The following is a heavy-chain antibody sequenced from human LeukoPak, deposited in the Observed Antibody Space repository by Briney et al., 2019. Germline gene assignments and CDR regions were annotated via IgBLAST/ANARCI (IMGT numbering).Heavy chain of an antibody. CDR2: SIPIFGTA. D-gene: IGHD1-26*01. CDR3: ARDGTDH. J-gene: IGHJ4*02. V-gene: IGHV1-69*05. Sequence: SVKVSCKASGGTCSSYAISWVRPAPGQGLEWMGRSIPIFGTANYAQKFQGRVTITTDESTSTAYMERSSLRSEDTAVYYCARDGTDHWGQGTLVTVSS. CDR1: GGTCSSYA.